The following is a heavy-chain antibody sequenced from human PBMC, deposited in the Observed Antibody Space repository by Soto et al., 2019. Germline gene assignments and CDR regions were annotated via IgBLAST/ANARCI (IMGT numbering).Heavy chain of an antibody. D-gene: IGHD3-10*01. CDR2: INPILSMS. Sequence: QVQLVQSGAEVKKPGSSVRVSCKASGDTFTFYSINWVRQAPGLGLEWMGRINPILSMSNYAQRFQGRVTMTEDKSTSTAYMELSSLRSEDTAMYYCASSYGSGYLAFDYWGQGALVTVSS. CDR1: GDTFTFYS. V-gene: IGHV1-69*02. CDR3: ASSYGSGYLAFDY. J-gene: IGHJ4*02.